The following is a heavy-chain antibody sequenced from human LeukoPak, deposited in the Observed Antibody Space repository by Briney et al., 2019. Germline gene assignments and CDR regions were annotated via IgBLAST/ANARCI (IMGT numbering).Heavy chain of an antibody. CDR1: GFTFSNYG. CDR3: ANGPQYNTLTGYYKVRSHLDY. V-gene: IGHV3-30*02. D-gene: IGHD3-9*01. J-gene: IGHJ4*02. CDR2: IRYDGSIK. Sequence: GVSLRLSCAASGFTFSNYGMLWVRQAPGKGLEWVAFIRYDGSIKHYADSLQGRFTISRDNSKNTLYLQMKSLRAEDTAVYYCANGPQYNTLTGYYKVRSHLDYWGQGTLVTVSS.